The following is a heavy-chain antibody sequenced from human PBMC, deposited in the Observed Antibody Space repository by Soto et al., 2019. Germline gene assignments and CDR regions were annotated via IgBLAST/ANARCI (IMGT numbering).Heavy chain of an antibody. D-gene: IGHD7-27*01. CDR2: INSDGSST. CDR3: ARLTGDRAFDI. Sequence: GGSLRLSCAASGFTFSSYAMSWVRQAPGKGLVWVSRINSDGSSTSYADSVKGRFTISRDNAKNTLYLQMNSLRAEDTAVYYCARLTGDRAFDIWGQGTMVTVSS. J-gene: IGHJ3*02. CDR1: GFTFSSYA. V-gene: IGHV3-74*01.